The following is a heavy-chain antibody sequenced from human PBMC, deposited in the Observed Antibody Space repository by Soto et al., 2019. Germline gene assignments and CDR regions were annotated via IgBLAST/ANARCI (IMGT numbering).Heavy chain of an antibody. CDR3: ASGGGSGFNIAPTYFDY. D-gene: IGHD3-10*01. CDR2: IYYSGST. J-gene: IGHJ4*02. CDR1: GGSISSGGYY. Sequence: QVQLQESGPGLVKPSQTLSLTCTVSGGSISSGGYYWSWIRQHPGKGLEWIGYIYYSGSTYYNPSLKSRVTISVDTSKNQFSLKLSSVTAADTAVYYCASGGGSGFNIAPTYFDYWGQGTLVTVSS. V-gene: IGHV4-31*03.